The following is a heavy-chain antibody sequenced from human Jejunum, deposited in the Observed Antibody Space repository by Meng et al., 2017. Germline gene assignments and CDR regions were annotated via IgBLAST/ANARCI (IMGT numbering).Heavy chain of an antibody. Sequence: QITLKESGPPLVTPNQTLTLTCTFSGFSLSTSGVGVGWIRQPPGKALECLALIYWDDDKRYNPSLKNRLTITKDTSKNQVVLTMTNMDPVDTATYYCAHRLAYSSNYNVGWFDPWGQGTLVTVSS. CDR3: AHRLAYSSNYNVGWFDP. V-gene: IGHV2-5*02. CDR1: GFSLSTSGVG. CDR2: IYWDDDK. J-gene: IGHJ5*02. D-gene: IGHD6-13*01.